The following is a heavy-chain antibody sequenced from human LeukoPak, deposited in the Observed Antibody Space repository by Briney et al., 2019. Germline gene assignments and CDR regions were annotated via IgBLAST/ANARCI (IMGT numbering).Heavy chain of an antibody. Sequence: WGSLRLSCAASGLTFSTYWMHWVRPAPGQGLVWVSRINGDGSLSYADSATGRFTISRANTKNMLYLKMNSLRAEDTAVYYCAGGASSTVHYWGQGTLVTVSS. CDR2: INGDGSL. CDR1: GLTFSTYW. D-gene: IGHD6-13*01. V-gene: IGHV3-74*01. CDR3: AGGASSTVHY. J-gene: IGHJ4*02.